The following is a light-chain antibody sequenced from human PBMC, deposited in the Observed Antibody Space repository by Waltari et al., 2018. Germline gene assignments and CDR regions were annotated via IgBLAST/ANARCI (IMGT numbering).Light chain of an antibody. J-gene: IGKJ2*01. V-gene: IGKV4-1*01. CDR3: QQTYTTPNT. CDR2: WAS. CDR1: QSVLYSSNNKNY. Sequence: DIVMTQSPDSLAVSLGERATINCKSSQSVLYSSNNKNYLAWYQQKPGQPPKLLIYWASTRESGVPDRFSGSGSGTDFALTISSLQPEDFASYYCQQTYTTPNTFGQGTKLEI.